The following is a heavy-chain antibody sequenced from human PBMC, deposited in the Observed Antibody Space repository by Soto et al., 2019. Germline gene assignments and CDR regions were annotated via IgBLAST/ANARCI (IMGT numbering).Heavy chain of an antibody. CDR3: ARDGREASGIDV. D-gene: IGHD1-26*01. V-gene: IGHV4-59*11. J-gene: IGHJ6*02. CDR2: IYYRGNT. Sequence: SETLSLTCTVSGGSISSHYWSWVRQAPGKGLEWIGCIYYRGNTFYNPSLKSRGTISVDTSNNQFSLKLDSVTPADTAVYYCARDGREASGIDVWGQGTAVTVSS. CDR1: GGSISSHY.